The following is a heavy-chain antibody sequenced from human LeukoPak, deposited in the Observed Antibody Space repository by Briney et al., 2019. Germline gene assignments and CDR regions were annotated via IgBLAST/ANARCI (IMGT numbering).Heavy chain of an antibody. J-gene: IGHJ5*02. Sequence: GGSLRLSCAASGFTFTGYYMHWVRQAPGQGLEWMGWINPNSGGTNYAQKFQGRVTMTRDTSISTAYMELSRLRSDDTAVYYCARESRAYEAARQGNWFDPWGQGTLVTVSS. V-gene: IGHV1-2*02. CDR2: INPNSGGT. CDR3: ARESRAYEAARQGNWFDP. D-gene: IGHD6-6*01. CDR1: GFTFTGYY.